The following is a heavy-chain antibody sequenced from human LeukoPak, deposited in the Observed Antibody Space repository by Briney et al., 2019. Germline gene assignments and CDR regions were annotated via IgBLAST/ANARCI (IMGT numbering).Heavy chain of an antibody. CDR3: AKDATTVTTGYYFDY. J-gene: IGHJ4*02. Sequence: GGSLRLSCAASGFTFDDYGMSWVRQAPGKGLEWVSGINWNGGSTGYADSVKGRFTISRDNSKNTLYLQMNSLRAEDTAVYYCAKDATTVTTGYYFDYWGQGTLVTVSS. CDR2: INWNGGST. D-gene: IGHD4-17*01. V-gene: IGHV3-20*04. CDR1: GFTFDDYG.